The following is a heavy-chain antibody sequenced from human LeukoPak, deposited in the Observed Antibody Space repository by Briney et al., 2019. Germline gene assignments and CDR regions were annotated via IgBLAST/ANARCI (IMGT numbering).Heavy chain of an antibody. D-gene: IGHD5-12*01. CDR3: ARSPSRGYSGYDLAY. V-gene: IGHV1-2*02. CDR2: INPNSGGT. Sequence: ASVKVSCKASGYTFTRYYMHWVRQAPGQGLEWMGWINPNSGGTNYVQKFQGRVTMTRDTSISTAYMELSRLRSDDTAVYYCARSPSRGYSGYDLAYWGQETLVTVSS. CDR1: GYTFTRYY. J-gene: IGHJ4*02.